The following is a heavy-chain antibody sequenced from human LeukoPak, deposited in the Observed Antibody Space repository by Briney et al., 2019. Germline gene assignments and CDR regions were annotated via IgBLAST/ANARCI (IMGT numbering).Heavy chain of an antibody. CDR2: INHSGST. CDR3: ASRHFDILTGCTPHDRGFDY. J-gene: IGHJ4*02. V-gene: IGHV4-34*01. CDR1: GGSFSGYY. Sequence: SETLSLTCAVYGGSFSGYYWSWIRQPPGKGLEWIGEINHSGSTNYNPSLKSRVTISVDTSKNQFSLKLSSVTAADTAVYYCASRHFDILTGCTPHDRGFDYWGQGTLVTVSS. D-gene: IGHD3-9*01.